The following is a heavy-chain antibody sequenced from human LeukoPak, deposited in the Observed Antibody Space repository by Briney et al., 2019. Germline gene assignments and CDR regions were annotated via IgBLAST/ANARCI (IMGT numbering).Heavy chain of an antibody. J-gene: IGHJ3*02. CDR1: GYTFRQYS. D-gene: IGHD3-3*02. Sequence: ASVKVSCTASGYTFRQYSIGWVRQAPGKGFEWMGWVSPSHTTRVYAQEFQGRVTMTADTNTNTVSMELRSLRFYDTAVYFCARDYILPLETDNGDGFAIWGQGTVVTVSS. CDR2: VSPSHTTR. CDR3: ARDYILPLETDNGDGFAI. V-gene: IGHV1-18*01.